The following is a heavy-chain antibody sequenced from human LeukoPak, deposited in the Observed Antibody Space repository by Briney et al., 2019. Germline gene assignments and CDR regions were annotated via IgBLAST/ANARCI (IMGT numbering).Heavy chain of an antibody. Sequence: GASLGLSCAASGFTFSNYAMSWVRQAPGKGLEWVSAISGSRGSTYYADSVKGRFTISRDNSKNTLYLQMNSLRVEDTAVYYCAKMTAMGFSDYWGQGTLVTVSS. J-gene: IGHJ4*02. CDR1: GFTFSNYA. CDR3: AKMTAMGFSDY. CDR2: ISGSRGST. D-gene: IGHD2-21*02. V-gene: IGHV3-23*01.